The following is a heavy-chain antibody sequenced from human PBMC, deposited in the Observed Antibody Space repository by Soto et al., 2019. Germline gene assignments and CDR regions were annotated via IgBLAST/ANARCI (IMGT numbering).Heavy chain of an antibody. D-gene: IGHD3-3*01. Sequence: ASVKVSCKASGYTFTSYGISWVRQAPGQGLEWMGWISAYNGNTNYAQKLQGRVTMTTDTSTSTAYMELRSLRSDDTAVYYCARDARRFLEWLFNWFDPWGQGTLVTVS. CDR2: ISAYNGNT. CDR3: ARDARRFLEWLFNWFDP. CDR1: GYTFTSYG. V-gene: IGHV1-18*01. J-gene: IGHJ5*02.